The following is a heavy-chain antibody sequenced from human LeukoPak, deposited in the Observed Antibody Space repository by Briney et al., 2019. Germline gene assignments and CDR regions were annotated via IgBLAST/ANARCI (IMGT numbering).Heavy chain of an antibody. V-gene: IGHV4-59*08. CDR3: ARHEVVTASEGAFDI. Sequence: SETLSLTCTVSGGSISSYYWSWIRQPPGKGLEWIGYIYYSGSTNYNPSLKSRVTISVDTSKNQFSLKLSSVTAADTAVYYCARHEVVTASEGAFDIWGQGTMVTVSS. CDR1: GGSISSYY. D-gene: IGHD2-21*02. CDR2: IYYSGST. J-gene: IGHJ3*02.